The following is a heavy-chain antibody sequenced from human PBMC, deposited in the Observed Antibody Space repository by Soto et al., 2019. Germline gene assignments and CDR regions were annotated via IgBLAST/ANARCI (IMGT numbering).Heavy chain of an antibody. J-gene: IGHJ5*02. CDR1: GYSVSSSDYY. CDR2: IYYSGGT. Sequence: PSETLSLTCSVSGYSVSSSDYYWAWIRQPPGKGLEWLGYIYYSGGTNYNPSLKSRVTISLDKSKSQFSLRLISVTAADTAVYYCTREQSDDNYFDPWGQGTLVTVSS. CDR3: TREQSDDNYFDP. D-gene: IGHD6-19*01. V-gene: IGHV4-61*08.